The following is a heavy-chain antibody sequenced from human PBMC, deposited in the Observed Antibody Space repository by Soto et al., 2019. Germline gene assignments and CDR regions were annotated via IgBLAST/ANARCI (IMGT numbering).Heavy chain of an antibody. CDR2: MNPNSGNT. CDR3: SRVVNCYGLDV. J-gene: IGHJ6*02. CDR1: GYTFTSYD. Sequence: QVQLVQSGAEVKKPGASVKVPCKASGYTFTSYDINWVRQATGQGLEWMGWMNPNSGNTGYAQKFQGRVTMTRNTSISTAYLELSSLRSEDTAGYYCSRVVNCYGLDVWGQGTKVTVSS. V-gene: IGHV1-8*01.